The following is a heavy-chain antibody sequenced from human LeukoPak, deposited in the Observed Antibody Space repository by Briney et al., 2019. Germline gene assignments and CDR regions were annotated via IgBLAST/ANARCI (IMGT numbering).Heavy chain of an antibody. V-gene: IGHV1-24*01. CDR2: FDPEDGET. CDR1: GYTLTELS. D-gene: IGHD6-19*01. Sequence: ASVKVSCKVSGYTLTELSMHWVRQAPGKGLEWMGGFDPEDGETIYAQKFQGRVTMTEDTSTDTAYMELSSLRSEDTAVYYCATVGQWLDPYYFDYWGQGTQVTVSS. CDR3: ATVGQWLDPYYFDY. J-gene: IGHJ4*02.